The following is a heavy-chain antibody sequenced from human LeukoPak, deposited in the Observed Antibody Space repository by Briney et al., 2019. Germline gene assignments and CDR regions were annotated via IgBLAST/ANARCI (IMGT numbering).Heavy chain of an antibody. CDR1: GFTFSNAW. J-gene: IGHJ4*02. Sequence: GGSLRLSCAASGFTFSNAWMSWVRQAPGKGLEWVGHIKSKTDGGTTDYAAPVKGRFTISRDDSKSTLYLQMNSLTAEDTAVYYCARDYTYCSGSRCYDRFDYWGQGIRVTVSS. D-gene: IGHD2-15*01. CDR3: ARDYTYCSGSRCYDRFDY. V-gene: IGHV3-15*01. CDR2: IKSKTDGGTT.